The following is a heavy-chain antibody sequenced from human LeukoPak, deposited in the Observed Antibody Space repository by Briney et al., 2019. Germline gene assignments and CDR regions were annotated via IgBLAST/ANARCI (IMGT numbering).Heavy chain of an antibody. CDR1: GFTFSSYA. CDR2: ISYDGSNK. Sequence: PGRSLRLSCAASGFTFSSYAMHWVRQAPGKGLEWVAVISYDGSNKYYADSVKGRFTISRDNSKNTLYLQMNSLRAEDTAVYYCARAIWFGELSDWFDPWGQGTLVTVSS. CDR3: ARAIWFGELSDWFDP. J-gene: IGHJ5*02. V-gene: IGHV3-30*04. D-gene: IGHD3-10*01.